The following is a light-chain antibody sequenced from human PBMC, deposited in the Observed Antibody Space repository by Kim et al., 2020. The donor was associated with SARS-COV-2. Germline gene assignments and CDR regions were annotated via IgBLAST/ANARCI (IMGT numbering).Light chain of an antibody. CDR2: ATS. CDR3: QQYDNSLYT. CDR1: QSVSSTN. V-gene: IGKV3-20*01. J-gene: IGKJ2*01. Sequence: PGESVTVSCRATQSVSSTNLAWYHQRPGQAPRLLIYATSTRAKGIPDRFSGSGSGTDFTLTISRLEPEDFAVYYCQQYDNSLYTFGQGTKLEI.